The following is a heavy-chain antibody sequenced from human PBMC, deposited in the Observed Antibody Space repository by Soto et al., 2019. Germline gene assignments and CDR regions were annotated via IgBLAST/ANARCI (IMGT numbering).Heavy chain of an antibody. Sequence: GGSLRLSCAASGFTFSSYAMSWVRQAPGKGLEWVSAISGSGGSTYYADSVKGRFTISRDNSKNTLYLQMNSLRAEDTAVYYCAKDQRGNAFWEQLAGGRNYYYYGMDVWGQGTTVTVSS. CDR2: ISGSGGST. D-gene: IGHD6-6*01. CDR1: GFTFSSYA. J-gene: IGHJ6*02. V-gene: IGHV3-23*01. CDR3: AKDQRGNAFWEQLAGGRNYYYYGMDV.